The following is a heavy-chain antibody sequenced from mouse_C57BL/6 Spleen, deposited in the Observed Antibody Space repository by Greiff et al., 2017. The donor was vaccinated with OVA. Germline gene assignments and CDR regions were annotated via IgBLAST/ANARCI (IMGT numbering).Heavy chain of an antibody. J-gene: IGHJ1*03. Sequence: VMLVESGPGLVQPSQSLSITCTVSGFSLTSYGVHWVRQSPGKGLEWLGVIWSGGSTDYNAAFISRLGISKDNSKSQVFFKMNSLQADDTAIYYCASHYYGSSYGYFDVWGTGTTVTVSS. V-gene: IGHV2-2*01. D-gene: IGHD1-1*01. CDR3: ASHYYGSSYGYFDV. CDR1: GFSLTSYG. CDR2: IWSGGST.